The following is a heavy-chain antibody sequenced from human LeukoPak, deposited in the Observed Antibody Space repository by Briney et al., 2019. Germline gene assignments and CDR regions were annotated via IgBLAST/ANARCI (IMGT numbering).Heavy chain of an antibody. CDR1: GFTFSSYW. CDR2: INSDGSST. D-gene: IGHD6-13*01. Sequence: GGSLRLSCAASGFTFSSYWMHWVRQAPGKGLVWVSRINSDGSSTSYADSVKGRFTISRDNAKNTLYLQMNSLRAEDTAAYYCAREVDTAGTAYWGQGTLVTVSS. J-gene: IGHJ4*02. V-gene: IGHV3-74*01. CDR3: AREVDTAGTAY.